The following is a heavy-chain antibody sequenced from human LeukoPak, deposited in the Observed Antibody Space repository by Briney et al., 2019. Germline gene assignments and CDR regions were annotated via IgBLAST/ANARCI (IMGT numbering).Heavy chain of an antibody. V-gene: IGHV6-1*01. CDR1: GDSVSSNSAA. Sequence: SQTLSLTCAISGDSVSSNSAAWNWIRQSPSRGLEWLGRTYYRSKWYNDYAVSVKSRITINPDTSKNQFSLQLNSVTPEDTAVYYCARDVATRYGDYYYYYYGMDVWGQGTTVTVSS. J-gene: IGHJ6*02. CDR2: TYYRSKWYN. CDR3: ARDVATRYGDYYYYYYGMDV. D-gene: IGHD5-12*01.